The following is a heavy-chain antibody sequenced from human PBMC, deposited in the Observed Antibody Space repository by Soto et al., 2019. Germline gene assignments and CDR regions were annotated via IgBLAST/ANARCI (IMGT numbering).Heavy chain of an antibody. D-gene: IGHD3-3*02. CDR3: AKDIRLVYYYYGMDV. CDR2: ISGSGGST. CDR1: GFSFEDFA. V-gene: IGHV3-23*01. J-gene: IGHJ6*02. Sequence: AGSLRLSCAASGFSFEDFAMHWVRQAPGKGLEWVSAISGSGGSTYYADSVKGRFTISRDNSNNTLYLQMNSLRAEDTAVYYCAKDIRLVYYYYGMDVWGQGTTVTVSS.